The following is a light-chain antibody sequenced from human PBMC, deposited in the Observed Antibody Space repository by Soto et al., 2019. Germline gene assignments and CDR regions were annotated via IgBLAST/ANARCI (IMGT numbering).Light chain of an antibody. J-gene: IGKJ1*01. CDR3: QHYNSYSEA. V-gene: IGKV1-5*03. CDR1: QTIISW. Sequence: DIQTTQSPSCLSSSVGDIFTITCRASQTIISWLAWYQQKPGKAPKLLIYKASTLKSGVPSRFSGSGSGTEFTLTISSLQPDDFATYYCQHYNSYSEAFGQGTKVDI. CDR2: KAS.